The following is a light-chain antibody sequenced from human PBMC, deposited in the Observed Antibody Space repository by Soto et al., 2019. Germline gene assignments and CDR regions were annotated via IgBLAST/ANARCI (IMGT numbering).Light chain of an antibody. Sequence: QPVLTQSPSASASLGASVKLTCTLSSGHSSYAIAWHQQQPEKGPRYLMKLNSDGSHSKGDGIPDRFSGSSSGAERYLTISSLQSEDEADYYCQTWGTGIGVFGGGTKVT. V-gene: IGLV4-69*01. J-gene: IGLJ3*02. CDR1: SGHSSYA. CDR3: QTWGTGIGV. CDR2: LNSDGSH.